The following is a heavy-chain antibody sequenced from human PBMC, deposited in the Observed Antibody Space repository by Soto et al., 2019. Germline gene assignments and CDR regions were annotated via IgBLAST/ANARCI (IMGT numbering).Heavy chain of an antibody. D-gene: IGHD2-21*01. CDR3: ARRISSFDI. Sequence: QVQLQESGPGLVKPSETLSLTCTVSGGSISSYYWSWIRQPPGKGLEWIGYIYYSGSTNYNPSLKSRVTISVDTSKNKFSLKLSSVTAADTAVYYCARRISSFDIWGQGTMVTVSS. CDR2: IYYSGST. J-gene: IGHJ3*02. CDR1: GGSISSYY. V-gene: IGHV4-59*08.